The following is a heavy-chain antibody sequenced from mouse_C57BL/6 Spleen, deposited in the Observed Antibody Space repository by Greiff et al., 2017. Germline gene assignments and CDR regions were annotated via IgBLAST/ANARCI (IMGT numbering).Heavy chain of an antibody. J-gene: IGHJ1*03. D-gene: IGHD2-4*01. V-gene: IGHV1-55*01. Sequence: QVQLQQPGAELVKPGASVKMSCKASGYTFTSYWITWVKQRPGQGLEWIGDIYPGSGSTNYNEKFKSKATLTVDTSSSTAYMPLSSLTSEDSAVYYCARRIYYDYDRYIDVWGTGTTVTVSS. CDR1: GYTFTSYW. CDR2: IYPGSGST. CDR3: ARRIYYDYDRYIDV.